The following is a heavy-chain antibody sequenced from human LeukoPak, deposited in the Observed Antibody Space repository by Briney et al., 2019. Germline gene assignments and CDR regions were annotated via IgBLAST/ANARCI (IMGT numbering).Heavy chain of an antibody. J-gene: IGHJ4*02. D-gene: IGHD5-12*01. CDR3: AKGVSAYAWGYFDY. CDR2: FSVSGGNT. Sequence: PGGSLRLSCAVSGFTFSDYAMSWVRQAPGRGLEWVSSFSVSGGNTYYADSVKGRFTISRDNSKNTLYLQMNSLRAEDTAVYYCAKGVSAYAWGYFDYWGQGTLVTVSS. V-gene: IGHV3-23*01. CDR1: GFTFSDYA.